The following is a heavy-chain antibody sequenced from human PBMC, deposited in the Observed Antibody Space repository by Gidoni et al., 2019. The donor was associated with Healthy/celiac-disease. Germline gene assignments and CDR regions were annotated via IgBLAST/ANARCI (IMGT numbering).Heavy chain of an antibody. CDR3: ANIISGWGNDY. V-gene: IGHV3-23*01. Sequence: EVQLWESGGGLVQPGGSLRLSGAAEGFTFSSYAMSWVRQAPGKGLEWFSAISVSGGSTSYADSVKGFTISRANSKNTLYLQMNSLRAEDTAVYYCANIISGWGNDYWGQGTLVTVSS. D-gene: IGHD6-19*01. J-gene: IGHJ4*02. CDR2: ISVSGGST. CDR1: GFTFSSYA.